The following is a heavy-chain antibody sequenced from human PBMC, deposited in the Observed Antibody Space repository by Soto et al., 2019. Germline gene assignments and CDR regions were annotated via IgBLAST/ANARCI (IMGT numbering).Heavy chain of an antibody. V-gene: IGHV1-3*01. Sequence: ASVKVSCKASGYTFTSYAMHWVRQAPGQRLEWMGWINAGNGNTKYSQKFQGRVTITRDTSASTAYMELSSLRSEDTAVYYCARDHISKALRYFDWLLPNYFDYWGQGTLVTVSS. CDR2: INAGNGNT. CDR1: GYTFTSYA. J-gene: IGHJ4*02. CDR3: ARDHISKALRYFDWLLPNYFDY. D-gene: IGHD3-9*01.